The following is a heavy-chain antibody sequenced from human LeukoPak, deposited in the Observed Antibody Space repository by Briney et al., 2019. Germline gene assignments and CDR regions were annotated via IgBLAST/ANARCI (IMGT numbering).Heavy chain of an antibody. CDR3: AKTTTGYSSGRFPGWPVDY. CDR2: IFGSGGST. D-gene: IGHD6-19*01. Sequence: GGSLRLSCAASGFTFSSYAMYWVRQAPGKGLEWVSGIFGSGGSTHYADSVKGRFTISRDNSKKTVYLQMNSLRAEDTAVYYCAKTTTGYSSGRFPGWPVDYWGQGTLVTVSS. CDR1: GFTFSSYA. J-gene: IGHJ4*02. V-gene: IGHV3-23*01.